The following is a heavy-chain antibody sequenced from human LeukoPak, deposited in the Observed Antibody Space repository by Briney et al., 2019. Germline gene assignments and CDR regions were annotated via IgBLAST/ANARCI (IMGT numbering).Heavy chain of an antibody. D-gene: IGHD4-17*01. CDR3: ASRPPDYGDLFDY. J-gene: IGHJ4*02. Sequence: PSETLSLTCTVSGGSLSSRNYCWGWIRQPPGKGLEWIGTIYYSGSTYYNPSLKSRVTISVDTSKNHFSLRLSSVTAADTAVYYRASRPPDYGDLFDYWGQGTLVTVSS. CDR1: GGSLSSRNYC. CDR2: IYYSGST. V-gene: IGHV4-39*02.